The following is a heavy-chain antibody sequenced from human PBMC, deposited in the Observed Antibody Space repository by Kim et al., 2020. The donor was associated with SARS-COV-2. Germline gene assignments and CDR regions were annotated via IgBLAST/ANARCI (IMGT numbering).Heavy chain of an antibody. Sequence: SNPSLENRVTISVDTSKNQFSLKLSSVPAADTAVYYCARNTHYSSSWLDYWGQGTLVTVSA. CDR3: ARNTHYSSSWLDY. J-gene: IGHJ4*02. D-gene: IGHD6-13*01. V-gene: IGHV4-34*01.